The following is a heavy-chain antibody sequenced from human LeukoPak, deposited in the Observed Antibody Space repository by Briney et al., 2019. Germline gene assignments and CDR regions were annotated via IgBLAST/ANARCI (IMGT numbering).Heavy chain of an antibody. CDR1: GYTFTNYY. CDR3: ARACGDIVVVPAAIWFDP. V-gene: IGHV1-46*01. J-gene: IGHJ5*02. Sequence: GASVKVSCKASGYTFTNYYMHWVRQAPGQGLEWMGIINPSGGSTSYAQKFQGRVTMTRDTSISTAYTELSRLRSDDTAVYYCARACGDIVVVPAAIWFDPWGQGTLVTVSS. D-gene: IGHD2-2*01. CDR2: INPSGGST.